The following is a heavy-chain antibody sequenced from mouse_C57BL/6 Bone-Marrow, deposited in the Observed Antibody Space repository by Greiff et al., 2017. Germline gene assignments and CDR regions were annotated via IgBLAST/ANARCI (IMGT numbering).Heavy chain of an antibody. CDR2: IDPENGDT. D-gene: IGHD2-14*01. Sequence: EVMLVESGAELVRPGASVKLSCTASGFNIKDDYMHWVKQRPEQGLEWIGWIDPENGDTEYASKFQGKATITADNSSNTAYLQRSSLTSEDTAVYYCTTELYYRKRYYAMDYWGQGTSVTVSS. CDR3: TTELYYRKRYYAMDY. J-gene: IGHJ4*01. V-gene: IGHV14-4*01. CDR1: GFNIKDDY.